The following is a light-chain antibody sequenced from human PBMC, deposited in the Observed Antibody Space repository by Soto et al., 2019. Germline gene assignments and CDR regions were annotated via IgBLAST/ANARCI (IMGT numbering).Light chain of an antibody. CDR1: QDIAIY. Sequence: IQLTQSPSSLSASVGDRVTITCRASQDIAIYLAWYQQKPGEAPKLMIYAASTLYGGVPSRFSGSGSWTELALTTTSLQDEDFATYYCQQIRRYPSRFDGGPKVDI. CDR3: QQIRRYPSR. J-gene: IGKJ4*02. CDR2: AAS. V-gene: IGKV1-9*01.